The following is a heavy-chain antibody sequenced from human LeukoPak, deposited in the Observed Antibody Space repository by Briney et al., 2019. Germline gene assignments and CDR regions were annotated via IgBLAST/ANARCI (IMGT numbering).Heavy chain of an antibody. D-gene: IGHD3-10*01. CDR1: GGSISSSSYY. J-gene: IGHJ5*02. CDR2: IYSSGST. CDR3: ARDPQYYYGSGPNWFDP. Sequence: SETLSLTCTVSGGSISSSSYYWGWIRQPPGNGLEWIGSIYSSGSTYYNPSLKSRVTISVDTSKNQFSLQLNSVTPEDTAVYYCARDPQYYYGSGPNWFDPWGQGTLVTVSS. V-gene: IGHV4-39*07.